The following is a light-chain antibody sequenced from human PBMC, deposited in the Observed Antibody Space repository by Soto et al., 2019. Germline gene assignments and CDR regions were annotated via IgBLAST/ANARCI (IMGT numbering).Light chain of an antibody. V-gene: IGLV4-60*02. CDR1: SGHSAYI. J-gene: IGLJ3*02. CDR3: ETWDSYTVV. CDR2: LENSGNY. Sequence: QSVLTQSSSASASLGSSVKVTCSLSSGHSAYIITWHQQQPGKAPRYLMKLENSGNYNKGAGVPDRFSGSSSGADRYLTISNLQFEDEADYYCETWDSYTVVFGGGTKVTVL.